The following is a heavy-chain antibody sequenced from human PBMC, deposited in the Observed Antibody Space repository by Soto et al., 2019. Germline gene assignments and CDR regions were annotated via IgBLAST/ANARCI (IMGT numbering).Heavy chain of an antibody. D-gene: IGHD2-21*01. CDR3: ARAPILVAETTYENYFGY. V-gene: IGHV1-69*13. CDR1: AGTFSNFV. CDR2: NIPIFGTA. Sequence: GASVKVSCKASAGTFSNFVISWVRQAAGQGLAWMGGNIPIFGTANYAQKFQGRVTIIADESTGTTYMELTSLRSEDTAVYYCARAPILVAETTYENYFGYWGQGTLVTVSS. J-gene: IGHJ4*02.